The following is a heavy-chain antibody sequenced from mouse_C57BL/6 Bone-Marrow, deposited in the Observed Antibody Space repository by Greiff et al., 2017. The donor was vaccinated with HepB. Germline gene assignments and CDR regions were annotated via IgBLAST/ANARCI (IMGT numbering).Heavy chain of an antibody. J-gene: IGHJ3*01. V-gene: IGHV1-22*01. D-gene: IGHD2-4*01. CDR3: ARVIYYDYDGLFAY. CDR1: GYTFTDYN. CDR2: INPNNGGT. Sequence: EVQLQQSGPELVKPGASVKMSCKASGYTFTDYNMHWVKQSHGKSLEWIGYINPNNGGTSYNQKFKGKATLTGNKSSSTAYMELRSLTSEDSAVYYCARVIYYDYDGLFAYWGQGTLVTVSA.